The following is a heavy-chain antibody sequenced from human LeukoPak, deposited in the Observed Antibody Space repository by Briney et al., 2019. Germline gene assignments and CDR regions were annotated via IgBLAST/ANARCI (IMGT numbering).Heavy chain of an antibody. CDR2: INHSEST. Sequence: PSETLSLTCAVYGGSFSGYYWSWIRQPPGKGLEWIGEINHSESTNYNPSLKSRVTISVDTSKNQFSLKLSSVTAADTAVYYCARGRIVGAPRRSNWFDPWGQGTLVTVSS. CDR3: ARGRIVGAPRRSNWFDP. J-gene: IGHJ5*02. D-gene: IGHD1-26*01. CDR1: GGSFSGYY. V-gene: IGHV4-34*01.